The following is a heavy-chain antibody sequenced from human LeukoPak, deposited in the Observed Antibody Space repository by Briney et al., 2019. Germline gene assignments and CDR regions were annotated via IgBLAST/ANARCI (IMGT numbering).Heavy chain of an antibody. D-gene: IGHD3-9*01. CDR3: AIPYSCDILTEPEGHYGMDV. CDR2: IDPSDSYT. V-gene: IGHV5-10-1*01. Sequence: GESLKISCKGSGYSFTSYWISWVRQMPGKGLEWMGRIDPSDSYTNYSPSFQGHVTISADKSISTAYLQWSSLKASDTAMYYCAIPYSCDILTEPEGHYGMDVWGKGTTVTVSS. CDR1: GYSFTSYW. J-gene: IGHJ6*04.